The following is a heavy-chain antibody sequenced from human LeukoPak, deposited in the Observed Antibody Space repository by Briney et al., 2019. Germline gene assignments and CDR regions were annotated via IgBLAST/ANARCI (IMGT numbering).Heavy chain of an antibody. Sequence: TGGSLRLSCAASGFTFSSYGMHWVRQAPGKWLGWVAFIRYDGSNKYYADSVKGRFTVSRDNSKNTLYLQMNSLRAEDTAVYYCAKGYGDYVADAFDIWGQGTMVTVSS. J-gene: IGHJ3*02. CDR1: GFTFSSYG. D-gene: IGHD4-17*01. CDR2: IRYDGSNK. CDR3: AKGYGDYVADAFDI. V-gene: IGHV3-30*02.